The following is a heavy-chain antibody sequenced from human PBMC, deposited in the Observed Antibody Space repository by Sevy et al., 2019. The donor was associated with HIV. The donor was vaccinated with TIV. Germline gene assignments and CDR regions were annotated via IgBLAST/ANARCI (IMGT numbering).Heavy chain of an antibody. J-gene: IGHJ4*02. Sequence: ASVKVSCKVSGYNLIQLSMHWVRQVPGKGPEWMGSFDPEDGETIYAQKFQGRVTITEDTSTDTAYKELSSLKSQDTAIFYCAITKDYYDSSGYPFDYWGQGTLVTVSS. D-gene: IGHD3-22*01. CDR3: AITKDYYDSSGYPFDY. CDR2: FDPEDGET. CDR1: GYNLIQLS. V-gene: IGHV1-24*01.